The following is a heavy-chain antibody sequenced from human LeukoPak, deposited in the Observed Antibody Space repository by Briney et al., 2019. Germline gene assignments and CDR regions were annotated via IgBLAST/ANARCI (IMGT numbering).Heavy chain of an antibody. CDR1: GFTFSSYA. CDR3: AKVLRPGDNFDY. V-gene: IGHV3-23*01. J-gene: IGHJ4*02. CDR2: ISGSGGST. Sequence: GGSLKPSCAASGFTFSSYAMSWVRQAPGKGLEWVSAISGSGGSTYYADSVKGRFTISRDNSKNTLYLQMNSLRAEDTAVYYCAKVLRPGDNFDYWGQGTLVTVSS. D-gene: IGHD3-10*01.